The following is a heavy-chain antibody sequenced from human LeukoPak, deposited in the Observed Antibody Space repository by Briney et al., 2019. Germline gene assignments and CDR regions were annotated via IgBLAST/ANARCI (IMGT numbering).Heavy chain of an antibody. CDR2: ISTYNGNT. CDR1: GYSFAYYG. J-gene: IGHJ3*02. D-gene: IGHD3-22*01. V-gene: IGHV1-18*01. Sequence: GASVKVSCKAFGYSFAYYGINWVRQAPGQGLQWMGWISTYNGNTNYAQKLQGRVTMTTDTSTSTAYMELRSLRSDDTAVYYCARRGYYYDSSGLGNAFDIWGQGTMVTVSS. CDR3: ARRGYYYDSSGLGNAFDI.